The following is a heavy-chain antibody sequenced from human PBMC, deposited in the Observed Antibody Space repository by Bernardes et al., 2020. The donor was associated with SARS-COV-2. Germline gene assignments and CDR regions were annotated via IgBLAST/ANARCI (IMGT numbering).Heavy chain of an antibody. V-gene: IGHV2-5*02. CDR1: GFSLTTRGVG. D-gene: IGHD1-1*01. Sequence: SGPTLVKPTHTLTLTCSFSGFSLTTRGVGLGWIRQSPGKAPEWLALIYWDDDKRYSPSLKSRLSITKDDSKNQVVLTMTNMDPVDTATYFCARKGGLERGGKYFDAWGQGSLVTVSS. J-gene: IGHJ5*02. CDR2: IYWDDDK. CDR3: ARKGGLERGGKYFDA.